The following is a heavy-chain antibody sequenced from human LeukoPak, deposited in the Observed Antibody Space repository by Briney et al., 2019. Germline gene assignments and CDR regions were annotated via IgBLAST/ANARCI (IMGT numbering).Heavy chain of an antibody. CDR2: IYYSGST. CDR3: ARQGDMTFFDY. J-gene: IGHJ4*02. CDR1: GGSISSYY. V-gene: IGHV4-59*08. D-gene: IGHD3-16*01. Sequence: SETLSLTCSVSGGSISSYYWSWIRQPPGKGLEWIGYIYYSGSTNYNPSLKSRVTISVDTSKNQFSLKLSSVTAADTAVYYCARQGDMTFFDYWGQGTLVTVSS.